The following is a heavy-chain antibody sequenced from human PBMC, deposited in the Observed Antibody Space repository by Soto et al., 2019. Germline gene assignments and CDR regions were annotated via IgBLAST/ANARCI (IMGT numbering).Heavy chain of an antibody. CDR3: ARSYCSGGSCYPGADY. Sequence: ASVKVSFKASGYTFTSYDINWVRQATGQGLEWMGWMNPNSGNTGYAQKFQGRVTMTRNTSISTAYMELSSLRSEDTAVYYCARSYCSGGSCYPGADYWGQGTLVTV. CDR2: MNPNSGNT. V-gene: IGHV1-8*01. D-gene: IGHD2-15*01. J-gene: IGHJ4*02. CDR1: GYTFTSYD.